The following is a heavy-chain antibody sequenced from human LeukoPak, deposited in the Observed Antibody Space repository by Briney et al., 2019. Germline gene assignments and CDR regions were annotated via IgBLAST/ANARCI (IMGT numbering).Heavy chain of an antibody. CDR3: ARGGVLRFLEHLDY. CDR1: GDTFSSYY. Sequence: ASVKVSCKAFGDTFSSYYMHWVRQAPGQGLEWMGIINPSGGSTTYAQKSQGRVTMTRDTSTSTVYMELSSLRSEDTAVYYCARGGVLRFLEHLDYWGQGTLVTVSS. CDR2: INPSGGST. D-gene: IGHD3-3*01. V-gene: IGHV1-46*01. J-gene: IGHJ4*02.